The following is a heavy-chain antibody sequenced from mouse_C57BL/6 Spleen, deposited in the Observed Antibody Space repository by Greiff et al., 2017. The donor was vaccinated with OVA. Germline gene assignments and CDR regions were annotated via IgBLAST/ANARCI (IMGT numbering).Heavy chain of an antibody. J-gene: IGHJ3*01. D-gene: IGHD2-10*02. CDR2: LDPETGGT. Sequence: VQLQQSGAELVRPGASVTLSCKASGSTFTDYEMHWVKQTPVHGLAWIGALDPETGGTAYNQTFKGKAILTADKSSSTAYMELRSLTSEYSAVYYCTRAGMVPFAYWGQGTLVTVSA. V-gene: IGHV1-15*01. CDR1: GSTFTDYE. CDR3: TRAGMVPFAY.